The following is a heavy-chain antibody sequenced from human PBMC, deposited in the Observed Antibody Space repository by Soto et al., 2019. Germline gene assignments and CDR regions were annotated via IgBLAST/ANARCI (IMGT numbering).Heavy chain of an antibody. Sequence: SETLSLTCTVSGGSISSSSYYWGWIRQPPGKGLEWIGSIYYSGSTYYNPSLKSRVTISVDTSKNQFSLKLSSVTAADTAVYYCFYYDCWSGYDNWFDPWGQGTLVTVSS. V-gene: IGHV4-39*01. J-gene: IGHJ5*02. CDR1: GGSISSSSYY. D-gene: IGHD3-3*01. CDR3: FYYDCWSGYDNWFDP. CDR2: IYYSGST.